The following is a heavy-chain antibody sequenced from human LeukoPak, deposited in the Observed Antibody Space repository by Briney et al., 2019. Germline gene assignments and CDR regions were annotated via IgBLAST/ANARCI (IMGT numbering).Heavy chain of an antibody. D-gene: IGHD3-10*01. V-gene: IGHV3-21*04. CDR1: GFTFSSYN. CDR2: ISSSSSYI. Sequence: GGSLRLSCAASGFTFSSYNMNWARQAPGKGLEWVSSISSSSSYIYYADSVRGRFTISRDNAKNSLYLQMNGLRPEDTAVYYCARLGVRGVKGGVFDYWGQGTLVTVSS. CDR3: ARLGVRGVKGGVFDY. J-gene: IGHJ4*02.